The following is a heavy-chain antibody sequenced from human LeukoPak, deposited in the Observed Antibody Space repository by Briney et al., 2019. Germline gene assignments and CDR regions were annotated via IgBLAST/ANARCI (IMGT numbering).Heavy chain of an antibody. CDR1: GGSISSYY. D-gene: IGHD6-25*01. CDR3: ARDRRLQALYDWFDP. Sequence: SETLSLTCTVSGGSISSYYWSWIRQPPGKGLEWFGYIYYSGSTNYNPSLKSRVTISVDTSKNQFSLKLSSVTAADTAVYYCARDRRLQALYDWFDPWGQGTLVTVSS. V-gene: IGHV4-59*12. CDR2: IYYSGST. J-gene: IGHJ5*02.